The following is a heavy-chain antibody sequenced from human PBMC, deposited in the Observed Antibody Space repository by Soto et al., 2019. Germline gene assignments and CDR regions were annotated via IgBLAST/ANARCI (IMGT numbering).Heavy chain of an antibody. CDR3: AKDGSHNFDY. D-gene: IGHD1-26*01. Sequence: QVQLVESGGVVVQPGRSLRLSCAASGFTFSHYAMHWVRQAPGKGLEWVALMSYDGSNEYYADSVKGRFTISRDNSKNTLYLQMNSLRAEDTAVYYCAKDGSHNFDYWGQGTLVTVSS. CDR2: MSYDGSNE. V-gene: IGHV3-30*18. J-gene: IGHJ4*02. CDR1: GFTFSHYA.